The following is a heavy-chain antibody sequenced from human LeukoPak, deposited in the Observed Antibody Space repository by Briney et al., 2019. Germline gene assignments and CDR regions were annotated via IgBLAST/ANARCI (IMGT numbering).Heavy chain of an antibody. V-gene: IGHV4-61*02. CDR2: IYTSGST. Sequence: SETLSLTCTVSGGSISSGSYYWSWIRQPAGKGLEWIGRIYTSGSTNYNPSLKSRVTISVDTSKNQFSLKLSSVTAADTAVYYCARSQLGWYESFQHWGQGTLVTVSS. J-gene: IGHJ1*01. CDR1: GGSISSGSYY. CDR3: ARSQLGWYESFQH. D-gene: IGHD6-19*01.